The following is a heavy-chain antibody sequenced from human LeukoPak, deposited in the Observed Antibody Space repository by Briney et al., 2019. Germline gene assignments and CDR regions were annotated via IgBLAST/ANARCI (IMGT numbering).Heavy chain of an antibody. D-gene: IGHD1-1*01. Sequence: GGSLRLSCAASGFTFTNFWMNWVRQTPGKGLMLVSRIQTDGSTRYAESVKGRFTTSRDNAKNTVYLQMNTLSAEDTAIYYCARGLHWNDFNWFDSWGQGTLVTVSS. CDR1: GFTFTNFW. V-gene: IGHV3-74*01. CDR2: IQTDGST. CDR3: ARGLHWNDFNWFDS. J-gene: IGHJ5*01.